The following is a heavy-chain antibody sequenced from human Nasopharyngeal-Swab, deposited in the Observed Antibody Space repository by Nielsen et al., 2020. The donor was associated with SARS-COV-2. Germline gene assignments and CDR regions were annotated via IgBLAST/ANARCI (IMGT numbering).Heavy chain of an antibody. CDR2: IYYSGST. CDR1: GGSISSYY. CDR3: ARHANYDYVWGSYRPHDAFDT. V-gene: IGHV4-59*08. Sequence: SETLSLTCTVSGGSISSYYWSWIRQPPGKGLEWIGYIYYSGSTNYNPSLKSRVTISVDTSKNQFSLKLSSVTAADTAVYYCARHANYDYVWGSYRPHDAFDTWGQGTMVTVSS. D-gene: IGHD3-16*02. J-gene: IGHJ3*02.